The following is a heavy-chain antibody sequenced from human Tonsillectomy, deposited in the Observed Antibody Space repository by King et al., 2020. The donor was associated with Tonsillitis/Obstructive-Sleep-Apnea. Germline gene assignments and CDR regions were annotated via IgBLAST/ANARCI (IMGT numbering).Heavy chain of an antibody. CDR2: ISSSGSTI. CDR1: GFTFSSYE. J-gene: IGHJ4*02. D-gene: IGHD2/OR15-2a*01. CDR3: ARDLRSKSTLTPYYFDY. Sequence: VQLVESGGGLVQPGGSLRLSCAASGFTFSSYEMNWVRQAPGKGLEWVSYISSSGSTIYYADSVKGRFTISRDNAKNSLYLHMNSLRAEDTAVYYCARDLRSKSTLTPYYFDYWGQGTLVTVSS. V-gene: IGHV3-48*03.